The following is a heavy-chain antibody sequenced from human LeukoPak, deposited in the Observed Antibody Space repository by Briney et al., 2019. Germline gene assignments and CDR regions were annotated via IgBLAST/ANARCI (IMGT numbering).Heavy chain of an antibody. D-gene: IGHD6-19*01. CDR1: GFTLSAYE. CDR3: ASRRVAVPSTRAFDY. J-gene: IGHJ4*02. V-gene: IGHV3-48*03. CDR2: ISGPSI. Sequence: GGTLRLSCAASGFTLSAYEMNWVRQAPGKGLEWVSYISGPSIQYADSVKGRFTISRDDAKNSLYLQMNSLRAEDTGVYFCASRRVAVPSTRAFDYWGQGTLVSVSS.